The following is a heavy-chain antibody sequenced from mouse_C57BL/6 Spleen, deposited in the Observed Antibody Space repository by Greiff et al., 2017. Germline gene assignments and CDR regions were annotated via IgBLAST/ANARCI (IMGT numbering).Heavy chain of an antibody. J-gene: IGHJ3*01. Sequence: EVKLVESGPGLVKPSQSLSLTCSVTGYSITSGYYWNWIRQFPGNKLEWMGYISYDGSNNYNPSLKNRISITRDTSKNQFFLKLNSVTTEDTATYYCADDGSSSWFADWGQGTLVTVAA. CDR1: GYSITSGYY. CDR2: ISYDGSN. CDR3: ADDGSSSWFAD. D-gene: IGHD1-1*01. V-gene: IGHV3-6*01.